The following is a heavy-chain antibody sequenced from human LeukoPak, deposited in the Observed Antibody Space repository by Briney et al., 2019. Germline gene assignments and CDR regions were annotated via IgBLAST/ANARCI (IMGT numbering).Heavy chain of an antibody. V-gene: IGHV3-23*01. CDR3: AKDGGLWISAHWGDS. D-gene: IGHD2-2*03. J-gene: IGHJ4*02. CDR2: ISTGGGNT. CDR1: GFTFSSYT. Sequence: GGSLRLSCTASGFTFSSYTMSWVRQAPGKGLKWVSTISTGGGNTYYADSVQGRFTASRDDSKNTLYLQMNSLRAEDTAVYYCAKDGGLWISAHWGDSWGRGTLVTVSS.